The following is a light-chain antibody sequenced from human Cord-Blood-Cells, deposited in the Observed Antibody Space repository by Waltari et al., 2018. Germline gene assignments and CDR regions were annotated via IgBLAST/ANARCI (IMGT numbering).Light chain of an antibody. Sequence: QSALTQPASVSGSPGQSITIPCTGTSSDVGSYNLVSWYQQHPGKAPKLMIYEGSKRPSGVSNRFSGSKSVNTASLTISGLQAEDEADYYCCSYAGSSTLVFGGGTKLTVL. J-gene: IGLJ3*02. CDR1: SSDVGSYNL. CDR3: CSYAGSSTLV. CDR2: EGS. V-gene: IGLV2-23*01.